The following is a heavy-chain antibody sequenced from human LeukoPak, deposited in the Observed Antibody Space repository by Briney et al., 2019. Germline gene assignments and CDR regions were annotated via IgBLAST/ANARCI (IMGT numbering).Heavy chain of an antibody. Sequence: GGSLRLSCAVSGFSVSSFGMSWVRQAPGKGLEWISAISLNGETTWYADSVKGRLTISRDNSKNTLYLQLTSLRAEDTAVYYCAQGFSSGWYPYWGQGSLVSVSS. CDR2: ISLNGETT. CDR3: AQGFSSGWYPY. CDR1: GFSVSSFG. V-gene: IGHV3-23*01. J-gene: IGHJ4*02. D-gene: IGHD6-19*01.